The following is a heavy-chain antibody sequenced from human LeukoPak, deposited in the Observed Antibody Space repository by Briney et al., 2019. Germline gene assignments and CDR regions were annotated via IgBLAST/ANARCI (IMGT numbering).Heavy chain of an antibody. CDR2: IRPETGEP. V-gene: IGHV1-24*01. J-gene: IGHJ6*02. D-gene: IGHD6-13*01. CDR3: ARGLRHRAAGRLDYYYGMDV. CDR1: GFGLSVLS. Sequence: ASVKVSCKISGFGLSVLSIHWMRQAPGKGLEWVGGIRPETGEPIFAQKLQGRVTMTTDTSTSTAYMELRSLRSDDTAVYYCARGLRHRAAGRLDYYYGMDVWGQGTTVTVSS.